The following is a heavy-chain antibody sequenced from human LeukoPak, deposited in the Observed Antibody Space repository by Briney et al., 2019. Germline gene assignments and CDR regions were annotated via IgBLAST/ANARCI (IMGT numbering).Heavy chain of an antibody. CDR3: ARHDGYCSGGSCYSSPEPTF. Sequence: GESLKISCKGSGYNFNTYWVAWVRQLPGKGLEWMGIIRPMNSDVRYSPSFQGQVTISADKSISTAYLQWSSLKASDTAMYYCARHDGYCSGGSCYSSPEPTFWGQGTLVTVSS. D-gene: IGHD2-15*01. V-gene: IGHV5-51*01. CDR2: IRPMNSDV. CDR1: GYNFNTYW. J-gene: IGHJ4*02.